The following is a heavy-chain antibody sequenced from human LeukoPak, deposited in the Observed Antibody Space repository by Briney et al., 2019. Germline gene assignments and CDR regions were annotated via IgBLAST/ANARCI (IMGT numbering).Heavy chain of an antibody. Sequence: PGGSLRLSCAASGFTFSNYWMHWVRQAPGKGLEWVSAISGSGGSTYYADSVKGRFTISRDNSKNTLYLQMNSLRAEDTAVYYCAKGEAVAPVGYFDYWGQGTLVTVSS. J-gene: IGHJ4*02. CDR3: AKGEAVAPVGYFDY. V-gene: IGHV3-23*01. D-gene: IGHD6-19*01. CDR2: ISGSGGST. CDR1: GFTFSNYW.